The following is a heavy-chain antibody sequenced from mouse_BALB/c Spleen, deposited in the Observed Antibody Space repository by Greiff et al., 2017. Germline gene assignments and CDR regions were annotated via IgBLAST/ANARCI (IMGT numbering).Heavy chain of an antibody. V-gene: IGHV1-54*01. CDR3: ARVGGIYFDY. CDR1: GYAFTNYL. D-gene: IGHD3-1*01. Sequence: VQLQQSGAELVRPGTSVKVSCKASGYAFTNYLIEWVKQRPGQGLEWIGVINPGSGGTNYNEKFKGKATLTADKSSSTAYMQLSSLTSDDAAVYFCARVGGIYFDYWGQGTTLTVSS. J-gene: IGHJ2*01. CDR2: INPGSGGT.